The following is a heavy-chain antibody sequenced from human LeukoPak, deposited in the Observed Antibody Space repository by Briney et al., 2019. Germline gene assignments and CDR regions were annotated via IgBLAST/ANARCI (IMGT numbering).Heavy chain of an antibody. J-gene: IGHJ3*02. CDR1: GFTFKTYW. CDR2: SNSDGSST. V-gene: IGHV3-74*01. Sequence: GGSLRLSCAASGFTFKTYWMHWVRQAPGKGLVWVSHSNSDGSSTSYADSVRGRFTISRDNAKNTLYLQMNSLRAEDTAVYYCARDLKGPVNDVFDMWGQGTMVTVSS. D-gene: IGHD4-23*01. CDR3: ARDLKGPVNDVFDM.